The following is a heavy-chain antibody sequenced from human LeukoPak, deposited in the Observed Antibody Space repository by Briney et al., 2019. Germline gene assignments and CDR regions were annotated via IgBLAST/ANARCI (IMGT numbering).Heavy chain of an antibody. J-gene: IGHJ6*02. V-gene: IGHV4-59*01. D-gene: IGHD2/OR15-2a*01. CDR3: ARGEALRQNYGMDV. CDR1: GGSIYGYY. CDR2: IYFSGST. Sequence: PSETLSLTRTVSGGSIYGYYWSWIRQPPGKGLEWIGGIYFSGSTNYNPSLKSRVTISVATSKNQSSLQLSSVTAADTAVYYCARGEALRQNYGMDVWGQGTTVTVSS.